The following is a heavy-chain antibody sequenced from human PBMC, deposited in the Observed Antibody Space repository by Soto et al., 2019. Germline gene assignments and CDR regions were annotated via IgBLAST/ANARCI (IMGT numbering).Heavy chain of an antibody. Sequence: PGGSLRLSCAASGFTFSRYWMHWVRLVPGKGLMWVSRINSDGTTTAYADSVKGRFTISRDNAKNMVYLQMNSLRGEDTAVYYCARDQDCSPVSCYQVYFDNWGQGTRVTVSS. CDR2: INSDGTTT. J-gene: IGHJ4*02. V-gene: IGHV3-74*01. D-gene: IGHD2-15*01. CDR1: GFTFSRYW. CDR3: ARDQDCSPVSCYQVYFDN.